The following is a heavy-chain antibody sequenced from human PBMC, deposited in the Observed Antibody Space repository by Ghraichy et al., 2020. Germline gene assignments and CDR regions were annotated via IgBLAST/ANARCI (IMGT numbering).Heavy chain of an antibody. Sequence: SETLSLTCTVSGGSISSYYWSWIRQPPGKGLEWIGYIYYSGSTNYNPSLKSRVTISVDTSKNQFSLKLSSVTAADTAVYYCARSFGVVIPYYYYYGMDVWGQGTKVTVSS. CDR1: GGSISSYY. D-gene: IGHD3-3*01. J-gene: IGHJ6*02. CDR2: IYYSGST. CDR3: ARSFGVVIPYYYYYGMDV. V-gene: IGHV4-59*01.